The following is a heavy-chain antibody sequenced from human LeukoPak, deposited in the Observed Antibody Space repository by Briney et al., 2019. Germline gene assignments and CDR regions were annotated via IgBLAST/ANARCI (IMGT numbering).Heavy chain of an antibody. D-gene: IGHD5-18*01. J-gene: IGHJ3*02. V-gene: IGHV1-2*04. CDR3: ARDQDTAMVTGAFDI. CDR1: GFTLTSYD. Sequence: GASVKVSCKASGFTLTSYDINWVRQAPGQGLEWMGWINPNSGGTNYAQKFQGWVTMTRDTSISTAYMELSRLRSDDTAVYYCARDQDTAMVTGAFDIWGQGTMVTVSS. CDR2: INPNSGGT.